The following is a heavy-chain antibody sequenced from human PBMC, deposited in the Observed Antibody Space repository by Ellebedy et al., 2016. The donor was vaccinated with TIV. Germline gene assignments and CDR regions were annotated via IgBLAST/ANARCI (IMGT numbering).Heavy chain of an antibody. D-gene: IGHD1-26*01. V-gene: IGHV1-8*01. CDR1: GYTFTNNE. J-gene: IGHJ4*02. CDR3: ARVSGSYYKSSSSAYFDY. CDR2: LNPESGNS. Sequence: AASVKVSCKASGYTFTNNEIHWVRQATGQGLEWMGWLNPESGNSGFAPKFQGRLTMTRNNSINTAFMDLRSLRSDDTAVYYCARVSGSYYKSSSSAYFDYWGQGTLVTVSS.